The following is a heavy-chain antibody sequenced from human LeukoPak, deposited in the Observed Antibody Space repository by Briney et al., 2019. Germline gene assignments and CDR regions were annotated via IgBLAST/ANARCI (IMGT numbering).Heavy chain of an antibody. CDR1: GFTFSSYE. J-gene: IGHJ4*02. D-gene: IGHD6-19*01. CDR2: ISDSGSSV. V-gene: IGHV3-48*03. CDR3: AKSYSSGWYDYFDY. Sequence: GGSLRLSCAASGFTFSSYEMNWVRQAPGKGLEWLSHISDSGSSVHYADSVKGRFTISRDNSKNSLYLEMNSLRAEDTAVYYCAKSYSSGWYDYFDYWGQGTLVTVSS.